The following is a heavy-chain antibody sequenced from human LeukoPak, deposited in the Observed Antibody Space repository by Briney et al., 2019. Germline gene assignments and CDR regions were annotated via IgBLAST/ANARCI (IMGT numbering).Heavy chain of an antibody. CDR3: ARGPYCSSTSCYPGRGYYYMDV. D-gene: IGHD2-2*01. V-gene: IGHV1-8*03. CDR1: GYTFTSYD. J-gene: IGHJ6*03. Sequence: ASVKVSCKASGYTFTSYDINWVRQATGQGLEWVGWMNPNSGNTGYAQKFQGRVTITRNTSISTAYMELSSLRSEDTAVYYCARGPYCSSTSCYPGRGYYYMDVWGKGTTVTVSS. CDR2: MNPNSGNT.